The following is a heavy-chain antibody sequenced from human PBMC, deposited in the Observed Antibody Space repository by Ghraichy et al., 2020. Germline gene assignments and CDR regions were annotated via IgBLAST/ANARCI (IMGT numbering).Heavy chain of an antibody. CDR2: INSDGSST. V-gene: IGHV3-74*01. CDR1: GFTFSTYW. Sequence: LSLTCAVSGFTFSTYWMHWVRQAPGKGLVWVSRINSDGSSTSYADSVKGRFTISRDNAKNTLYLQMNSLRAEDTAVYYCAGGHPRNDYYYGMDVWGQGTTVTVSS. J-gene: IGHJ6*02. D-gene: IGHD1-1*01. CDR3: AGGHPRNDYYYGMDV.